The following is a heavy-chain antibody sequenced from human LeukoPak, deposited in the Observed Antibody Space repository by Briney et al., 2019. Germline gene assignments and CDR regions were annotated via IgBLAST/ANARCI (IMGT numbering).Heavy chain of an antibody. V-gene: IGHV4-4*02. CDR1: GGSITSNHW. CDR3: ARVTGTTPFDY. D-gene: IGHD1-1*01. CDR2: ISHGGST. Sequence: PSGTLSLTCAVSGGSITSNHWWSWVRQPPGRGLEWIGEISHGGSTNYNPSLESRVTISVDKSKSQFSLILNSVTAADTAVYFCARVTGTTPFDYWGQGTLVTVSS. J-gene: IGHJ4*02.